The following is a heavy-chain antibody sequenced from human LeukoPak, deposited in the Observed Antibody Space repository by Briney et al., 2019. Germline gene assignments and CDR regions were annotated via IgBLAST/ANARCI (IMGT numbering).Heavy chain of an antibody. CDR2: ISGSGGST. J-gene: IGHJ4*02. D-gene: IGHD4-17*01. Sequence: GGSLRLSCAASGFTFSSYAVSWVRQAPGKGLEWVSAISGSGGSTYYADSVKGRFTISRDNSKNTPYLQMNSLRAEDTAVYYCAKGYGDHYYFDCWGQGTLVTVSS. V-gene: IGHV3-23*01. CDR3: AKGYGDHYYFDC. CDR1: GFTFSSYA.